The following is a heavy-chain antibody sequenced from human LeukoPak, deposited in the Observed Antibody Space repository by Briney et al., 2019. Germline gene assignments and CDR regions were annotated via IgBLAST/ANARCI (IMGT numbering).Heavy chain of an antibody. J-gene: IGHJ5*02. CDR2: VYHSGST. V-gene: IGHV4-30-2*01. CDR1: GGSISSGGYS. D-gene: IGHD3-10*01. Sequence: SETLSLTCAVSGGSISSGGYSWSWIRQPPGKGLEWIGYVYHSGSTYYNPSLKSRVTISVDRSKNQFSLKLSSVTAADTAVYYCARDGGGFDPWGQGTLVTVSS. CDR3: ARDGGGFDP.